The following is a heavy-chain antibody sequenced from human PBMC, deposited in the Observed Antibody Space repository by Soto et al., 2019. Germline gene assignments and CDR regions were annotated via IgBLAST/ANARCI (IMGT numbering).Heavy chain of an antibody. D-gene: IGHD3-9*01. V-gene: IGHV4-31*03. Sequence: PSETLSLTCTVSGGSISSGGYYWSWIRQHPGKGLEWIGYIYYSGSTYYNPSLKSRVTISVDTSKNQFSLKLSSVTAAYTAVYYCARANYDILTNRAFDIWGQGTMVTVSS. CDR2: IYYSGST. CDR1: GGSISSGGYY. J-gene: IGHJ3*02. CDR3: ARANYDILTNRAFDI.